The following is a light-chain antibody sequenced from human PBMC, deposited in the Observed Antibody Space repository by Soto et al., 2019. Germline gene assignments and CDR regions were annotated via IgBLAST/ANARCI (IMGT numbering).Light chain of an antibody. CDR3: QHYKTNNYS. Sequence: DIQMTQSPSTLSASVGDRVTITCRASQSISTWLAWYQQKPGKAPKLLISDASGLRSGVPSRFRGSGSGTVFTLTISSLQPDDFATYYCQHYKTNNYSFGQGTKLEIK. CDR2: DAS. V-gene: IGKV1-5*01. CDR1: QSISTW. J-gene: IGKJ2*01.